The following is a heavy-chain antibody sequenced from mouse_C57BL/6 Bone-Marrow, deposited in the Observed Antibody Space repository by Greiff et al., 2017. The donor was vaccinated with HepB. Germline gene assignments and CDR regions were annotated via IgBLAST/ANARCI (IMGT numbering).Heavy chain of an antibody. CDR2: IYPRDGST. J-gene: IGHJ2*01. CDR1: GYTFTSYD. D-gene: IGHD2-4*01. CDR3: ARSSPYDYDYFDY. V-gene: IGHV1-85*01. Sequence: QVHVKQSGPELVKPGASVKLSCKASGYTFTSYDINWVKQRPGQGLEWIGWIYPRDGSTKYNEKFKGKATLTVDTSSSTAYMELHSLTSEDSAVYFCARSSPYDYDYFDYWGQGTTLTVSS.